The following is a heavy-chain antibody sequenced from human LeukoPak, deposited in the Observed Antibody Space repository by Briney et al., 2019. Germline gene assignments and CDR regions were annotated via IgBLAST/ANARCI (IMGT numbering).Heavy chain of an antibody. CDR2: MNPNSGNT. CDR3: ARGRTAYYYDSSGYYPGY. J-gene: IGHJ4*02. V-gene: IGHV1-8*01. D-gene: IGHD3-22*01. CDR1: GYPFTSYD. Sequence: GASVKVSFKASGYPFTSYDINWVRQATGQGLEWMGPMNPNSGNTGYAQKFQGRVTMTRNTSISTAYMELSSLRSEDTAVYYCARGRTAYYYDSSGYYPGYWGQGTLVTVSS.